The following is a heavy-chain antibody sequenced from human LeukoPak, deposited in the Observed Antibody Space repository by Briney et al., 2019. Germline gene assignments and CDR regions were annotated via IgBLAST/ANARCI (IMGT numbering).Heavy chain of an antibody. D-gene: IGHD3-10*01. Sequence: PGRSLRLSCAASGFTFSSYAMHWVRQAPGKGLEWVAVISYDGSNKYYADSVKGRFTISRDNSKNTLYLQMNSLRAEDTAVYYCLMVRGVIITLSGFDYWGQGTLATVSS. CDR2: ISYDGSNK. J-gene: IGHJ4*02. CDR3: LMVRGVIITLSGFDY. CDR1: GFTFSSYA. V-gene: IGHV3-30*04.